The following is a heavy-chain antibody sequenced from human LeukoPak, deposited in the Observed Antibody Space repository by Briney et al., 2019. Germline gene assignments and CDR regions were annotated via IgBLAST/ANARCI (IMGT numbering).Heavy chain of an antibody. V-gene: IGHV3-53*01. CDR2: IYRDGDT. D-gene: IGHD3-16*01. Sequence: PGGSLRLSCAASGXTVSTNYMSWVRQAPGKGLESVSVIYRDGDTYYADSVKGRFTISRDSSKNILYLQMNSLRAEDTAVYYCARDVFDRGLQWYFDLWGRGTVITVSS. CDR1: GXTVSTNY. CDR3: ARDVFDRGLQWYFDL. J-gene: IGHJ2*01.